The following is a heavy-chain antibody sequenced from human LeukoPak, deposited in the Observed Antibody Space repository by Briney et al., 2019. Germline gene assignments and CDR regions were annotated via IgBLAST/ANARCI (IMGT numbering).Heavy chain of an antibody. V-gene: IGHV1-69*05. CDR3: ASCWTSCHQDAFDI. J-gene: IGHJ3*02. CDR2: IIPIFGTA. Sequence: GSSVKVSCKASGGTFSSYAISWVRQAPGQGLEWTVGIIPIFGTANYAQKFQGRVTITTDESTSTAYMELSSLRSEDTAVYYCASCWTSCHQDAFDIWGQGTMVTVSS. D-gene: IGHD2-2*01. CDR1: GGTFSSYA.